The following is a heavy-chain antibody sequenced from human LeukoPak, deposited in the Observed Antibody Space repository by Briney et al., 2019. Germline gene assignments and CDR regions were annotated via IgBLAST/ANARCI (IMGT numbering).Heavy chain of an antibody. J-gene: IGHJ6*02. D-gene: IGHD3-22*01. CDR1: GGTFSSYA. V-gene: IGHV1-69*13. Sequence: ASVKVSCKASGGTFSSYAISWVRQAPGQGLEWMGGIIPIFGTANYAQKFQGRVTITADESTSTAYMELSSLRSEDTAVYYCARERYDSSGYYLHYYYGMDVWGQGTTVTVSS. CDR2: IIPIFGTA. CDR3: ARERYDSSGYYLHYYYGMDV.